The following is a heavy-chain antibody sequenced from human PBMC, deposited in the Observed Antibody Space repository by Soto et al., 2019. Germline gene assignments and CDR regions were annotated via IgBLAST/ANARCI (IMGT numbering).Heavy chain of an antibody. D-gene: IGHD1-1*01. CDR3: TRGPRSTSTGTGAF. J-gene: IGHJ4*02. CDR1: GFTFSMYW. V-gene: IGHV3-74*01. CDR2: INDDGIST. Sequence: GGSLRLSFAASGFTFSMYWMHWVRQVPGKGPEWVSRINDDGISTNYADSVKGRFTISRDNAKNTLYLQMDALRVEDTAVYYCTRGPRSTSTGTGAFWGQGTLVTVSS.